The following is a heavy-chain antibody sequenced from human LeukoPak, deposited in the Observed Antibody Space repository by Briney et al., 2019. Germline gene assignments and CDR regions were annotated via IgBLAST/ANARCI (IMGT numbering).Heavy chain of an antibody. V-gene: IGHV4-59*01. Sequence: ASETLSLTCTVSGGSISSYYWSWIRQPPGKGLEWIGYIYASGSTNYNPSLKSRVTISVDTSKKQFSLKLSSVPAADTALYYCATGGVIPGTTLWSAPGAQEPLVPVSS. J-gene: IGHJ5*02. CDR1: GGSISSYY. D-gene: IGHD1-7*01. CDR2: IYASGST. CDR3: ATGGVIPGTTLWSAP.